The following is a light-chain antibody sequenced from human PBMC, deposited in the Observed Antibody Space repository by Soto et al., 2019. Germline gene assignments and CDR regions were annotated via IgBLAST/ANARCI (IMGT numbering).Light chain of an antibody. CDR2: GAS. CDR1: QSVSNSY. V-gene: IGKV3-20*01. CDR3: QQYGGSAPFT. J-gene: IGKJ3*01. Sequence: EIVLTQSPGTLSLSPGERATLSCRASQSVSNSYLTWYQQKPGQAPRLLIYGASNRATGIPDRFSGSGSGTDFPLTIRRLEPEDFAMYYCQQYGGSAPFTIGPGTKVDIK.